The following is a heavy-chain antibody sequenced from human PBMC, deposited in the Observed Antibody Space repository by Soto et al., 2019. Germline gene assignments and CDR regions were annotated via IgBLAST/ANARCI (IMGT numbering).Heavy chain of an antibody. V-gene: IGHV3-15*07. CDR1: GFTFSSYS. Sequence: GGSLRLSCAASGFTFSSYSMNWVRQAPGKGLEWVGRIKSKATGEAPDYAPPVKGRFSISRDDSKNTIYLDMNSLKTEDTAIYYCSWQSRWNHDVFDVWGQGTTVTVSS. CDR3: SWQSRWNHDVFDV. D-gene: IGHD6-13*01. CDR2: IKSKATGEAP. J-gene: IGHJ6*02.